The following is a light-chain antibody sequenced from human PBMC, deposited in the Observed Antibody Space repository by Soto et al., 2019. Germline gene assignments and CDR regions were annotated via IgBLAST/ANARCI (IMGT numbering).Light chain of an antibody. V-gene: IGKV3-15*01. Sequence: EIVMTQSPATLSVAPGDRAALSCRASQSVSLNLAWYQQKPGQAPTLLIFDASTRASGIPARFSGSGSGTEVTLTISSLQSADFAVYYCQHYNNWPPEINFGQGTRMEIK. CDR3: QHYNNWPPEIN. J-gene: IGKJ5*01. CDR2: DAS. CDR1: QSVSLN.